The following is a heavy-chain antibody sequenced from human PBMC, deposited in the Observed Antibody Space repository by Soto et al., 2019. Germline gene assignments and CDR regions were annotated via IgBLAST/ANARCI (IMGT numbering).Heavy chain of an antibody. CDR2: IYYSGST. V-gene: IGHV4-31*03. J-gene: IGHJ4*02. Sequence: QVQLQESGPGLVKPSQTLSLTCTVSGGSISSGGYYWSWIRQHPGKGLEWIGYIYYSGSTYYNPSLKSRVTIAVDTSKNQFSLKLSSVTAADTAVYYCARSDYDFWSLFYWGQGTLVTVSS. D-gene: IGHD3-3*01. CDR1: GGSISSGGYY. CDR3: ARSDYDFWSLFY.